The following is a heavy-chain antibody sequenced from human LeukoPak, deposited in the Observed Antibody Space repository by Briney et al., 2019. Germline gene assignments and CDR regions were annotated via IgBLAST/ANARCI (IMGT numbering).Heavy chain of an antibody. CDR1: GYTFTSYY. J-gene: IGHJ4*02. Sequence: VASVKVSCKASGYTFTSYYMHWVRQAPGQGLEWMGWINPNSGETGYAQEFQGRVSMTRDMSISTIYMELARLKSDDTAFYYCARWDGYSSSPDYWGQGSLVTVSS. V-gene: IGHV1-2*02. CDR3: ARWDGYSSSPDY. D-gene: IGHD6-13*01. CDR2: INPNSGET.